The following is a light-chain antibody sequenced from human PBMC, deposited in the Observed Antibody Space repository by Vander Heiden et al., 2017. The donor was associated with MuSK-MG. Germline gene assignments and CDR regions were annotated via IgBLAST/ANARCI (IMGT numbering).Light chain of an antibody. CDR1: SSDIGNYDY. CDR3: CSYAGRFTLI. V-gene: IGLV2-11*01. Sequence: QSALPQSRSVSGSPGQSVTISCTGTSSDIGNYDYAAWYQLHAGKTPKLLIYDVTERPSGVPDRFSGSKSGNTASLTISAGLPEDEAVYFCCSYAGRFTLIFGGGTELTVL. J-gene: IGLJ2*01. CDR2: DVT.